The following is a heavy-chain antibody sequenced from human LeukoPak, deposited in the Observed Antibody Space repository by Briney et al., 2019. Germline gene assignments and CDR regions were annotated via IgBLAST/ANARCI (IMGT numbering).Heavy chain of an antibody. J-gene: IGHJ6*02. CDR1: GLTVSSNY. CDR2: IYSGGST. V-gene: IGHV3-53*01. Sequence: GGSLRLSCAASGLTVSSNYMSWVRQAPGKGLEWVSVIYSGGSTYYADSVKGRFTVSRDNSKNTLYLQMNSLRAEDTAVYYCARVDGPYYYYGMDVWGQGTTVTVSS. D-gene: IGHD3-9*01. CDR3: ARVDGPYYYYGMDV.